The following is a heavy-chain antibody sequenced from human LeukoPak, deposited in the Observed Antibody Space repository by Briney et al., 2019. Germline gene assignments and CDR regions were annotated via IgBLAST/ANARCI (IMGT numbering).Heavy chain of an antibody. D-gene: IGHD6-13*01. CDR2: ISSSNTYI. CDR1: GLTFSSYS. V-gene: IGHV3-21*01. J-gene: IGHJ4*02. CDR3: ASPYSSRWYELCY. Sequence: PGGSLRLSCAASGLTFSSYSMNWVRQAPGKGLEWVSSISSSNTYIYYADSVKGRFTISRDNAKKSLYLQMNSLRAEDTAVYYCASPYSSRWYELCYWGQGTLVTVSS.